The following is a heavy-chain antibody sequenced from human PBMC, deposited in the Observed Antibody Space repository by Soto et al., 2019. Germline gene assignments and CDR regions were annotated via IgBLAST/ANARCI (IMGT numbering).Heavy chain of an antibody. D-gene: IGHD3-9*01. J-gene: IGHJ5*01. CDR2: IIGGDGDK. CDR3: AKDRDPDGIWTFDS. V-gene: IGHV3-23*01. Sequence: GGSMRLSCAASGVTFRTFTMNWVLQAPGKGLEWVSGIIGGDGDKFYSDSVKGRFTISRDNSKDMLFLQMSSLRVDDTAVYYCAKDRDPDGIWTFDSWGQGTLVTVSS. CDR1: GVTFRTFT.